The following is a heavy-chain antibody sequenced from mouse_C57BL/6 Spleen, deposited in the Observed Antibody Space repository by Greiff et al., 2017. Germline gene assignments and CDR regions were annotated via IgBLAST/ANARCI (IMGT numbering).Heavy chain of an antibody. CDR1: GYSFTGYF. V-gene: IGHV1-20*01. CDR3: ARSIQRGSYFDY. CDR2: INPNNGGT. Sequence: VQLQQSGPELVKPGDSVKISCKASGYSFTGYFMNWVMQSHGKSLEWIGRINPNNGGTSYNQKFKGKATLTVDKSSSTAYMELRSLTSEDSAVYYCARSIQRGSYFDYWGQGTTLTGSS. J-gene: IGHJ2*01.